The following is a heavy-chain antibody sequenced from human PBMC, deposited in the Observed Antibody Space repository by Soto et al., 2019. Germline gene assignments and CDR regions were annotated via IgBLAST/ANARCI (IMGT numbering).Heavy chain of an antibody. Sequence: QVQLVQSGAEVKKPGSSVKVSCKASGGTFSSYTISWVRQAPGQGLEWMGRIIPILGIANYAQKFQGRVTITADKYTTTAYMELSSLRSEDTALSYCARGAMANLGVVDYWGQGTLVTVSS. CDR1: GGTFSSYT. J-gene: IGHJ4*02. V-gene: IGHV1-69*02. CDR3: ARGAMANLGVVDY. D-gene: IGHD3-16*01. CDR2: IIPILGIA.